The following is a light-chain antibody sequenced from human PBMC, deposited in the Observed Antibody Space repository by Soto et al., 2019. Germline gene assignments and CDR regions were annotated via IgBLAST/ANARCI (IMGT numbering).Light chain of an antibody. CDR1: QSVSNNY. Sequence: EIVLTQSPGTLSLSPGESAALSCRASQSVSNNYLVWYRQKPGQAPRLLIYDIYSRDAGVPDRFSGSGSGTDFTLTITRLEPEDSAVYYCQKHSRSPWTVGQGT. J-gene: IGKJ1*01. CDR3: QKHSRSPWT. CDR2: DIY. V-gene: IGKV3-20*01.